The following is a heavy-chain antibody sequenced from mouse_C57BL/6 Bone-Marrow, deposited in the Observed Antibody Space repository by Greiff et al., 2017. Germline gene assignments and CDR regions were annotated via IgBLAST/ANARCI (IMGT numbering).Heavy chain of an antibody. CDR2: ISGGGGNT. CDR1: GFTFSSYT. CDR3: ARHEVMADY. V-gene: IGHV5-9*01. J-gene: IGHJ2*01. D-gene: IGHD2-1*01. Sequence: EVQLVESGGGLVKPGGSLKLSCAASGFTFSSYTMSWVRQTPEKRLEWVATISGGGGNTYYPDSVKGRFTISRDNAKNTLYLQMSSVRSEDTALYYWARHEVMADYWGQGTTLTVSS.